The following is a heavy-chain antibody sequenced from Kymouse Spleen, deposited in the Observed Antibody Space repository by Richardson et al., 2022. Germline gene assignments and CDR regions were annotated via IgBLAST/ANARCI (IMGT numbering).Heavy chain of an antibody. CDR3: ARRDVVVPAAMPYFDY. Sequence: QVQLQQWGAGLLKPSETLSLTCAVYGGSFSGYYWSWIRQPPGKGLEWIGEINHSGSTNYNPSLKSRVTISVDTSKNQFSLKLSSVTAADTAVYYCARRDVVVPAAMPYFDYWGQGTLVTVSS. D-gene: IGHD2-2*02. CDR2: INHSGST. CDR1: GGSFSGYY. V-gene: IGHV4-34*01. J-gene: IGHJ4*02.